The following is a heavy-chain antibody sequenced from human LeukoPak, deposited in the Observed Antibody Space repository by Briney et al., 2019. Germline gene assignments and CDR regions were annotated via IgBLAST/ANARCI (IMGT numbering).Heavy chain of an antibody. CDR2: IYYSGIT. V-gene: IGHV4-59*12. D-gene: IGHD3-22*01. J-gene: IGHJ5*02. CDR3: ARVLLSSGYST. CDR1: GASISSYY. Sequence: SETLSLTCSVSGASISSYYYNWIRQSPGKGLEWIGYIYYSGITNYNPSLKSRVTMSLATSNNPFSLKLSSVTAADTAVYYCARVLLSSGYSTWGQGTLVTVSS.